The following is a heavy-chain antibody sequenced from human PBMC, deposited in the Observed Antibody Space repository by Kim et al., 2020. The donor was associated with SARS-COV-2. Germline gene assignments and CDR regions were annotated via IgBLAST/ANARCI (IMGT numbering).Heavy chain of an antibody. CDR2: IYIDGST. D-gene: IGHD5-12*01. CDR1: GFTVSNDY. V-gene: IGHV3-53*01. Sequence: GGSLRLSCAASGFTVSNDYMAWVRQAPGRGLEWVSLIYIDGSTFYPDSVKGRFTISRDNSENTLYLQMNSLRTEDTAVYYCARRFTGDDYLAYWGQGTLV. J-gene: IGHJ4*02. CDR3: ARRFTGDDYLAY.